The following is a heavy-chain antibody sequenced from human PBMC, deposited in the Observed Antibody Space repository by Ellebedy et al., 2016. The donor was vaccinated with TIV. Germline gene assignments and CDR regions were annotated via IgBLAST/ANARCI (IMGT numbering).Heavy chain of an antibody. J-gene: IGHJ5*02. V-gene: IGHV4-59*01. CDR2: IFYSGSI. CDR1: GDSIRTYY. Sequence: MPSETLSLTCSVSGDSIRTYYWSWIRQSPEKGLEWIGYIFYSGSINYNPSLKSRVTMSVDTSKNQFSLRLSSVTAADTAVYYCAREGIVATMFIDPWGPGTLVTVSS. D-gene: IGHD5-12*01. CDR3: AREGIVATMFIDP.